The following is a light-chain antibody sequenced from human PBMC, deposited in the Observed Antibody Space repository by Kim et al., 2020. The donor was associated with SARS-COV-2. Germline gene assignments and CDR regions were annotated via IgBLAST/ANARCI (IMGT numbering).Light chain of an antibody. CDR2: EAS. J-gene: IGKJ1*01. Sequence: DIQMTQSPSTLSASVGDRVTITCRASQSITSWLAWYQQKPGKAPELLIYEASTLQSGVPPRFSGSGSGTEFTLTISSLHPDDFATYYCQQYNSYPWTFGQGTKVDIK. CDR1: QSITSW. V-gene: IGKV1-5*01. CDR3: QQYNSYPWT.